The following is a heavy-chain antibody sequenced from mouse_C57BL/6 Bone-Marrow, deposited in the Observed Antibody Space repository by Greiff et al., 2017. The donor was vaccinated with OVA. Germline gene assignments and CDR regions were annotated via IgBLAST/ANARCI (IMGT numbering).Heavy chain of an antibody. CDR1: GYTFTSYW. CDR2: IYPGSGST. CDR3: ARLKGIYYYGSSGWYFDV. D-gene: IGHD1-1*01. Sequence: LQQPGAELVKPGASVKMSCKASGYTFTSYWITWVKQRPGQGLEWIGDIYPGSGSTNYNEKFKSKATLTVDTSSSTAYMQLSSLTSEDSAVYYCARLKGIYYYGSSGWYFDVWGTGTTVTVSS. V-gene: IGHV1-55*01. J-gene: IGHJ1*03.